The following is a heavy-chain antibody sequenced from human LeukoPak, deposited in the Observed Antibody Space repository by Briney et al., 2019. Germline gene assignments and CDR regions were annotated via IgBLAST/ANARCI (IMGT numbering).Heavy chain of an antibody. CDR1: GFTFRNYV. Sequence: GGSLRLSCAASGFTFRNYVIHWVRQAPGKGLESVAVTSSDLNVKLYADSVKGRFTISRDNSRSTLHLQMNSLRPEDTAIYYCAREGYYGSGSPPSLYFDYWGQGTLVTVSS. CDR2: TSSDLNVK. V-gene: IGHV3-30-3*01. J-gene: IGHJ4*02. CDR3: AREGYYGSGSPPSLYFDY. D-gene: IGHD3-10*01.